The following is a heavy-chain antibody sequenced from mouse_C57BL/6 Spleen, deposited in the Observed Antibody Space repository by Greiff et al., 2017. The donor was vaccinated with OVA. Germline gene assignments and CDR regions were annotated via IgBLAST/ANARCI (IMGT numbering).Heavy chain of an antibody. CDR1: GFTFSDYY. J-gene: IGHJ4*01. CDR3: ARRAMDY. CDR2: ISNGGGST. V-gene: IGHV5-12*01. Sequence: EVKLVESGGGLVQPGGSLKLSCAASGFTFSDYYMYWVRQTPEKRLEWVAYISNGGGSTYYPDTVKGRFTISRDNAKNTLYLQMSRLESEDTAMYYCARRAMDYWGQGTSVTVSS.